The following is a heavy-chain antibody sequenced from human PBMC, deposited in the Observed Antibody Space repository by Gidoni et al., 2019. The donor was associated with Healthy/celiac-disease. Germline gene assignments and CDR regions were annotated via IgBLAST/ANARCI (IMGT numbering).Heavy chain of an antibody. V-gene: IGHV4-38-2*01. CDR1: GYSISSGSY. CDR2: IYHSGST. Sequence: QVQLQESGPGLVKPSETLSLTCAVSGYSISSGSYWGWIRQPPGKGLEWIGSIYHSGSTYYNPSLKSRVTISVDTSKNQFSLKLSSVTAADTAVDYCARVKYYYDSSGYLRPSDAFDIWGQGTMVTVSS. J-gene: IGHJ3*02. D-gene: IGHD3-22*01. CDR3: ARVKYYYDSSGYLRPSDAFDI.